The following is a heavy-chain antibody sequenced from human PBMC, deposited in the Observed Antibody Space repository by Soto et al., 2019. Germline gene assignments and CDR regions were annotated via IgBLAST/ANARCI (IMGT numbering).Heavy chain of an antibody. CDR3: ARDYSYCSGGSCSLDWFDP. V-gene: IGHV3-21*01. CDR1: GFTFSSYS. CDR2: ISSSSSYI. J-gene: IGHJ5*02. Sequence: EVQLVESGGGLVKPGGSLRLSCAASGFTFSSYSMNWVRQAPGKGLEWVSSISSSSSYIYYADSVKGRFTISRDNAKNSLYLQMNSLRAEDTAVYYCARDYSYCSGGSCSLDWFDPWGQGTLVTVSS. D-gene: IGHD2-15*01.